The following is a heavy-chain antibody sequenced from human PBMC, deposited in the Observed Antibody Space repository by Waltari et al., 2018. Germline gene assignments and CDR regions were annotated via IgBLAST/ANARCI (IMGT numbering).Heavy chain of an antibody. V-gene: IGHV4-59*01. CDR2: TYYSGST. Sequence: QVQLQESGPGLVKPSETLSLTCPVSGGSLSSYSWSWIRQPPGKGLEWIGYTYYSGSTNYNPSLKSRVTISVDTSKNQFSLKLSSVTAADTAVYYCARANGDYGYAFDIWGQGTMVTVSS. CDR3: ARANGDYGYAFDI. D-gene: IGHD4-17*01. J-gene: IGHJ3*02. CDR1: GGSLSSYS.